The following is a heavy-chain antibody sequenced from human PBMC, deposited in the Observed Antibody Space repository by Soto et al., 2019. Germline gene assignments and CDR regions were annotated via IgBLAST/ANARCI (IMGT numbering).Heavy chain of an antibody. J-gene: IGHJ6*02. CDR3: VSTGVPTPPDSHYGLGV. CDR1: GFTFSDHY. V-gene: IGHV3-72*01. D-gene: IGHD2-8*01. CDR2: SRHKGKSYRT. Sequence: PGGSLRLSCAVSGFTFSDHYMDWVRQTPGKGLEWVARSRHKGKSYRTEYAASVKGRFAISRDDSKNSLYLQMNSLKIEDTAVYYCVSTGVPTPPDSHYGLGVWGLGTTVTVSS.